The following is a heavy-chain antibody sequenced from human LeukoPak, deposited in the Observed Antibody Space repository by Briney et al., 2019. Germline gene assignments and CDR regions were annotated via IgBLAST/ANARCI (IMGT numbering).Heavy chain of an antibody. CDR1: GGSISSSSYY. Sequence: PSETLSLTCTVSGGSISSSSYYWDWIRQPPGEGLEWIGTMYYTGNTYYNPSLKSRVTTSVDTSKNQFSLRLTSVTAADTAVYYCARRNRGVGTSPDYWGQGTLVTVSS. CDR3: ARRNRGVGTSPDY. V-gene: IGHV4-39*01. J-gene: IGHJ4*02. CDR2: MYYTGNT. D-gene: IGHD1-1*01.